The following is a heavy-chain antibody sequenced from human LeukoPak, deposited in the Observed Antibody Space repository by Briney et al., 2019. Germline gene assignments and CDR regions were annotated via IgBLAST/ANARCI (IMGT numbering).Heavy chain of an antibody. Sequence: SETLSLTCTVSAASTISSYWSWIRQPPGRGLEWIGYSSYSGTTYYNSSLNSRVTISIDTSKDQFSLRLSSVTAADTAIYYCGRDRTGWLQADYWGQGTLITVSS. CDR3: GRDRTGWLQADY. CDR1: AASTISSY. D-gene: IGHD5-24*01. CDR2: SSYSGTT. V-gene: IGHV4-59*01. J-gene: IGHJ4*02.